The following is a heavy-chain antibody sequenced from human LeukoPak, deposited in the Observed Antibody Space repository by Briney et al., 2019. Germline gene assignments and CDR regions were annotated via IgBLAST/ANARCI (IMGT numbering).Heavy chain of an antibody. CDR2: IYYSGST. J-gene: IGHJ4*02. Sequence: SETLSLTCTVSGGSIGSSSYYWGWIRQPPGKGLEWIGSIYYSGSTYYNPSLKSRVTISVDTSKNQFSLKLSSVTAADTAVYYCARSVATPFDYWGQGTLVTVSS. V-gene: IGHV4-39*01. CDR3: ARSVATPFDY. D-gene: IGHD2-15*01. CDR1: GGSIGSSSYY.